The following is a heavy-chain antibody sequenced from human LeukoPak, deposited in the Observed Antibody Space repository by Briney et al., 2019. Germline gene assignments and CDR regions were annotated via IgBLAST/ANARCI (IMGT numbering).Heavy chain of an antibody. D-gene: IGHD6-13*01. CDR3: ARDRRSVMQQQLADY. Sequence: ASVKVSCKASGYTFTSYGISWVRQAPGQGLEWMGWISAYNGNTNYAQKLQGRVTMTTGTSTSTACMELRSLRSDDTAVYYCARDRRSVMQQQLADYWGQGTLVTVSS. J-gene: IGHJ4*02. V-gene: IGHV1-18*01. CDR2: ISAYNGNT. CDR1: GYTFTSYG.